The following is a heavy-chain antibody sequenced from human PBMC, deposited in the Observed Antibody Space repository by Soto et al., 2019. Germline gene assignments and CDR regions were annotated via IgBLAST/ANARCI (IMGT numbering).Heavy chain of an antibody. CDR2: IIPIFGTA. CDR1: GGTFSSYA. J-gene: IGHJ4*02. Sequence: QVKLVQSGAEVKKPGSSVKVSCKASGGTFSSYAISWVRHAPGQGLGWMGGIIPIFGTANYAQKFQGRVTITADKSTSTAYMELSSLRSEDTAVYYCARDLRPRGYYFDYWGQGTLVTVSS. CDR3: ARDLRPRGYYFDY. V-gene: IGHV1-69*06.